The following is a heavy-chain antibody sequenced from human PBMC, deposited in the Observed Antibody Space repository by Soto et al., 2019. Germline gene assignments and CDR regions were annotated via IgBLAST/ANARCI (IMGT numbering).Heavy chain of an antibody. Sequence: QVQLQESGPGLVKPSQTLSLTCTVSGGSITSSGYYWSWIRQHPGEGLEWIGFTSNSGSNSYNQSLKTRATISVHTSSNQFSLNLKSVTGAGTAVYYCARGGGSTKVDYWGQGTLVTVSP. CDR1: GGSITSSGYY. J-gene: IGHJ4*02. V-gene: IGHV4-31*03. D-gene: IGHD2-2*01. CDR2: TSNSGSN. CDR3: ARGGGSTKVDY.